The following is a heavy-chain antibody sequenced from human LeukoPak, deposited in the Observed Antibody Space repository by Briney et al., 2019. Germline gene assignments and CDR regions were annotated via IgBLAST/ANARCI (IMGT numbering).Heavy chain of an antibody. V-gene: IGHV6-1*01. J-gene: IGHJ4*02. D-gene: IGHD3-10*01. CDR3: ARDISGRFDY. CDR2: TYYRSKWYI. Sequence: PSQTLPLTCAISGDSVSSNSAAWNWIRQSPSRGLEWLGRTYYRSKWYIDYGVSVKSRITFNADTSKNQFSLQLNSVTPEDTAAYYCARDISGRFDYWGQGTLVTVSS. CDR1: GDSVSSNSAA.